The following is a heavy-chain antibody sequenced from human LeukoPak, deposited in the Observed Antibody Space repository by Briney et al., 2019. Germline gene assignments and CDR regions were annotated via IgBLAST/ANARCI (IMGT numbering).Heavy chain of an antibody. J-gene: IGHJ4*02. V-gene: IGHV3-23*01. Sequence: GGSLRLSCAASGFTISSYGMNWVRQAPRKGLEWVSVIFGSGDTTNYADSVKGRFTISRDRSKNTLYLEMHSLGADDTAVYYCAKDQKPDSGYDIDYWGQGTLVIVSS. CDR1: GFTISSYG. D-gene: IGHD5-12*01. CDR2: IFGSGDTT. CDR3: AKDQKPDSGYDIDY.